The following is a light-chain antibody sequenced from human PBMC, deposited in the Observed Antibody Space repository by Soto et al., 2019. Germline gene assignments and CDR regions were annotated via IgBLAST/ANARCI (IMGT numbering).Light chain of an antibody. CDR2: DTF. CDR1: QSVSNS. CDR3: QQRSNWPIT. V-gene: IGKV3-11*01. Sequence: EIVLTQSPATLSLSPGKSATLSCRASQSVSNSLAWYQQKPGQAPRLLIYDTFNRATGIPARFSGSGSGTDFTLTINNLQPEDFAVYYCQQRSNWPITFGQGTRLEIK. J-gene: IGKJ5*01.